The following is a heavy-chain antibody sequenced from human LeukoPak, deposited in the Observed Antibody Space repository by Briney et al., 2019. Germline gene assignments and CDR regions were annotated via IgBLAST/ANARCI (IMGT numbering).Heavy chain of an antibody. CDR2: ISSSSTYI. Sequence: GGSLRLSCAASGFTFSSYSMNWVRQAPGKGLEWVSSISSSSTYIYYADSVKGRFTISRDNAKNSLYLQMNSLRAEDTAVYFCARAYGSGSYDNFDAFDIWGQGTMVTVSS. J-gene: IGHJ3*02. CDR3: ARAYGSGSYDNFDAFDI. D-gene: IGHD3-10*01. CDR1: GFTFSSYS. V-gene: IGHV3-21*01.